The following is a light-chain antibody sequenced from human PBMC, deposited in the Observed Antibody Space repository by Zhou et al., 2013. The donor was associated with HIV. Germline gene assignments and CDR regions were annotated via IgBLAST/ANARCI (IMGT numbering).Light chain of an antibody. Sequence: EIVLTQSPGTLSLSPGESATLSCRASQTIISTFLAWYQQKPGQAPRLLIYGASSRATGIPDRFSGSGSGTDFTLTITRLEPEDFAMYYCRQHGSSPWTFGQGTRVEI. V-gene: IGKV3-20*01. CDR2: GAS. CDR3: RQHGSSPWT. CDR1: QTIISTF. J-gene: IGKJ1*01.